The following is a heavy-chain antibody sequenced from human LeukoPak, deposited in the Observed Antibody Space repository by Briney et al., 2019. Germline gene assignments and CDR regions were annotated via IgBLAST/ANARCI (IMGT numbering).Heavy chain of an antibody. V-gene: IGHV3-74*01. CDR2: INSDGSST. CDR3: ARLRRSYYYDSSGYYQDDY. CDR1: GFTFSNYW. J-gene: IGHJ4*02. Sequence: GGSLRLSCAASGFTFSNYWMHWVRQAPGKGLVWVSRINSDGSSTSYADSVKGRFTLSRDNAKNTLYLQMNSPRAEDTAVYYCARLRRSYYYDSSGYYQDDYWGQGTLVTVSS. D-gene: IGHD3-22*01.